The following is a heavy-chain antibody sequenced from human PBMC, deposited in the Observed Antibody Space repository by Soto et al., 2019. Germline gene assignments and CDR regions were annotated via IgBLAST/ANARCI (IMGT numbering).Heavy chain of an antibody. Sequence: QVQLQESGPGLVKPSQTLSLTCTVSGGSITSGPYYLSWIRQHPGKVLEWIGYIYYTGSTYSNPSLERRITMSVDTSKNQFSLKLRSVTAADTAVYYCARLFGDYVWWCDPWGQGTLVTVSS. V-gene: IGHV4-31*03. D-gene: IGHD4-17*01. J-gene: IGHJ5*02. CDR3: ARLFGDYVWWCDP. CDR2: IYYTGST. CDR1: GGSITSGPYY.